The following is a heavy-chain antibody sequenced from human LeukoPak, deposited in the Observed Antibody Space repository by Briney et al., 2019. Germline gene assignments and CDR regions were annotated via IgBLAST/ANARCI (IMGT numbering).Heavy chain of an antibody. J-gene: IGHJ4*02. V-gene: IGHV3-21*01. Sequence: PGGSLRLSCAASGFTFSSYSMNWVRQAPGKGLEWVSSISSSSSYIYYADSVRGRFTISRDNAKNSLYLQMNSLRAEDTAVYYCATGLPFLEWLLDYWGQGTLVTVSS. CDR2: ISSSSSYI. D-gene: IGHD3-3*01. CDR1: GFTFSSYS. CDR3: ATGLPFLEWLLDY.